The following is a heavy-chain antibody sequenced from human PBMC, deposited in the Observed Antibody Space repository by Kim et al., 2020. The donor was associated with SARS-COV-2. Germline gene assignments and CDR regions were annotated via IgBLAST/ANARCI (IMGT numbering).Heavy chain of an antibody. CDR1: GFTFSGYW. CDR3: ARDVSKRVDY. Sequence: GGSLRLSCVASGFTFSGYWMHWVRQGPGKGLVWISGISNDGRGTTYADSVKGRFIISRDNAKNTLYLQMNSLTVEDTALYYCARDVSKRVDYWGQGTLVTVS. V-gene: IGHV3-74*01. CDR2: ISNDGRGT. D-gene: IGHD6-13*01. J-gene: IGHJ4*02.